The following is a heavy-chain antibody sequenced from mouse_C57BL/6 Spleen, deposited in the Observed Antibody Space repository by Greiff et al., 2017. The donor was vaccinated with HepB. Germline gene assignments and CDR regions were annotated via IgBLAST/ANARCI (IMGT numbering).Heavy chain of an antibody. CDR1: GFSLTSYG. V-gene: IGHV2-2*01. CDR3: ARSSSLYAMDY. Sequence: VMLVESGPGLVQPSQSLSITCTVSGFSLTSYGVHWVRQSPGKGLEWLGVIWSGGSTDYNAAFISRLSISKDNSKSQVFFKMNSLQADDTAIYYCARSSSLYAMDYWGQGTSVTVSS. D-gene: IGHD1-2*01. CDR2: IWSGGST. J-gene: IGHJ4*01.